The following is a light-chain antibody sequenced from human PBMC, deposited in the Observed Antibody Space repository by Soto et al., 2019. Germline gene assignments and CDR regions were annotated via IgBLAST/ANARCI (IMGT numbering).Light chain of an antibody. V-gene: IGKV3-20*01. J-gene: IGKJ1*01. CDR2: GAS. CDR3: QQYGTSPWT. CDR1: QSVSSSF. Sequence: EIVLRQSPGTLSLSRGEGPTLSCRASQSVSSSFLAWYQQKPGQAPRLLIYGASTRATGIPHRFSGSGSGTDFALTISRLEPEDFAVYYCQQYGTSPWTFGQGTKVDIK.